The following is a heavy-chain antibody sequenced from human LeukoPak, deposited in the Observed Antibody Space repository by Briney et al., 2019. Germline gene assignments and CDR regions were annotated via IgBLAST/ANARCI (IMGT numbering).Heavy chain of an antibody. CDR3: AKGGGWLYYFDY. J-gene: IGHJ4*02. D-gene: IGHD6-19*01. Sequence: GGSLRLSCAASGFTFSGFAMNWVRQALGKGLEWVSAISGDRTTYYADSVKGRFTISRDNSKNTLYLQMNSLRAEDTAVYYCAKGGGWLYYFDYWGQGTLVTVSS. CDR2: ISGDRTT. CDR1: GFTFSGFA. V-gene: IGHV3-23*01.